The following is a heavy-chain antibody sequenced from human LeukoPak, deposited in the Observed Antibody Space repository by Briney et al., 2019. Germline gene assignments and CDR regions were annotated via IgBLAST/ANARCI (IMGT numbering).Heavy chain of an antibody. V-gene: IGHV3-9*01. Sequence: GGSLRLSCAASGFTFDDYAMHWVRQAPGKGLEWVSGISWNSGSIGYADSVKGRFTISRDNAKNSLFLQMNSLRAEDTAVYYCAREKVETATSFDCWGQGTLVTVSS. J-gene: IGHJ4*02. CDR3: AREKVETATSFDC. D-gene: IGHD5-24*01. CDR1: GFTFDDYA. CDR2: ISWNSGSI.